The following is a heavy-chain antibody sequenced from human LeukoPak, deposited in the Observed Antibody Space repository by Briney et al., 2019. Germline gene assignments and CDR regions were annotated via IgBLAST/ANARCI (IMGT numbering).Heavy chain of an antibody. J-gene: IGHJ4*02. CDR3: ASGSYSQDL. CDR2: IWYDGSNK. V-gene: IGHV3-33*01. CDR1: GFTFSSYG. D-gene: IGHD1-26*01. Sequence: GGSLRLSCAASGFTFSSYGMDWVRQAPGKGLEWVAVIWYDGSNKYYADSVKGRFTISRDNSKNTLYLQMNSLRAEDTAVYYCASGSYSQDLWGQGTLVTVSS.